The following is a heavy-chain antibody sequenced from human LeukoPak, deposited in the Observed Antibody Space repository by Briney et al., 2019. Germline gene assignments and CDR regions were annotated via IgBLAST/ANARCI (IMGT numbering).Heavy chain of an antibody. V-gene: IGHV3-7*03. CDR1: GFTFSSYW. Sequence: GGSLRLSCAASGFTFSSYWMSWVRQAPGKGLEWVANIKQDGSEKYYVDSVKGRFTISRDNAKNSLYLQMNSLRAEDTAVYYCATAGIAARQPFDYWGQGTLVTVSP. CDR2: IKQDGSEK. CDR3: ATAGIAARQPFDY. J-gene: IGHJ4*02. D-gene: IGHD6-6*01.